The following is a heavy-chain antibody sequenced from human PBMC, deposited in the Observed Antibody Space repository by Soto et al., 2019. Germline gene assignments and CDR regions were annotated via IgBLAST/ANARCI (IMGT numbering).Heavy chain of an antibody. CDR3: AKGNYYGSGSYRKGYFDY. Sequence: GGSLRLSCAASGFTFSSYAMSWVRQAPGKGLEWVSAISGSGGSTYYADSVKGRFTISRDNSKNTLYLQMNSLRAEDTAVYYCAKGNYYGSGSYRKGYFDYWGQGTLVTVSS. V-gene: IGHV3-23*01. CDR2: ISGSGGST. D-gene: IGHD3-10*01. CDR1: GFTFSSYA. J-gene: IGHJ4*02.